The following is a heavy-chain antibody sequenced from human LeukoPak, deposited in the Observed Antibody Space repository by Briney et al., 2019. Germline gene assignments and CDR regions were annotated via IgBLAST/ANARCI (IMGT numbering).Heavy chain of an antibody. CDR3: AKDPYRVIVATGNYLDP. CDR2: ISNDGSNI. D-gene: IGHD2-21*01. V-gene: IGHV3-30*18. CDR1: GFTFSNYG. J-gene: IGHJ5*02. Sequence: GGSLRLSCATSGFTFSNYGMHWVRQAPGKGLEWVAVISNDGSNIQYADSAKGRFTISRDNSKNTVYLQMNSLRSEDTAVYYCAKDPYRVIVATGNYLDPWGQGTLVTVSS.